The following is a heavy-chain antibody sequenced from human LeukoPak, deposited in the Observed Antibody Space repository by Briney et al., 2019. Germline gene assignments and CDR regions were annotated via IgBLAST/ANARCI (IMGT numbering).Heavy chain of an antibody. V-gene: IGHV4-39*07. CDR2: IYYSGST. D-gene: IGHD2-2*01. J-gene: IGHJ5*02. CDR1: GGSISSSSYY. CDR3: ARDSTSSWSPRINWFDP. Sequence: PSETLSLTCTVSGGSISSSSYYWGWIRQPSGKGLEWVGSIYYSGSTYYNPSLKSRVTISVDTSKNQFSLKLSSVTAADTAVYYCARDSTSSWSPRINWFDPWGQGTLVTVSS.